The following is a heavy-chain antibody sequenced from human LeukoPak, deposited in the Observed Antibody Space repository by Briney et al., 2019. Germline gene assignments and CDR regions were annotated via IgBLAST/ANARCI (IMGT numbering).Heavy chain of an antibody. CDR3: ASCLSYYFDTSGHQVRDAFDI. CDR1: GASFSGYY. J-gene: IGHJ3*02. D-gene: IGHD3-22*01. CDR2: INHSGST. Sequence: SETLSLTCAVYGASFSGYYWSWIRQPPGKGLEWIGEINHSGSTNYNPSLKSRVTISVDTSKNQFSLKLSPVTAADTAVYYCASCLSYYFDTSGHQVRDAFDIWGQGTMVTVSS. V-gene: IGHV4-34*01.